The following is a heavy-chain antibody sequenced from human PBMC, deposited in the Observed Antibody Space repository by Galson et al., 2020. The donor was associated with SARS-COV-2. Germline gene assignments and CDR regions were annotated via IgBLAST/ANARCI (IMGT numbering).Heavy chain of an antibody. Sequence: ASVKVSCKASGYTFTSYDINWVRQATGQGLEWMGWMNPNSGNTGYAQKFQGRVTMTRNTSISTAYMELSSLRSEDTAVYYCARDENFSPYCSGGSCFHDAFDIWGQGTMVTVSS. J-gene: IGHJ3*02. CDR3: ARDENFSPYCSGGSCFHDAFDI. CDR2: MNPNSGNT. V-gene: IGHV1-8*01. D-gene: IGHD2-15*01. CDR1: GYTFTSYD.